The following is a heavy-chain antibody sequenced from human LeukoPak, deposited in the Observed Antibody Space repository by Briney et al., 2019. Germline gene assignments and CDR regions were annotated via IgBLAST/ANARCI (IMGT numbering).Heavy chain of an antibody. D-gene: IGHD4-11*01. CDR3: ARDGSNWSNDYYHGVDV. V-gene: IGHV4-61*01. Sequence: PSETLSLTCTVSGDSISSSTYYWSWIRQPPGKGLEWLGYVYYSGSATYNPSLKSRVTISVDTSKNQFSLRLSSVTAADTAVYYCARDGSNWSNDYYHGVDVWGQGTTVTVSS. CDR1: GDSISSSTYY. CDR2: VYYSGSA. J-gene: IGHJ6*02.